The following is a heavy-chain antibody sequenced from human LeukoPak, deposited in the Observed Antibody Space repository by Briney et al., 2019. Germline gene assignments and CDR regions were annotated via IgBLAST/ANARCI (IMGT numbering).Heavy chain of an antibody. D-gene: IGHD3-10*01. J-gene: IGHJ3*02. CDR3: ARGRVRGVWAESSDAFDI. CDR1: GYTLTSYY. V-gene: IGHV1-46*01. Sequence: ASVKVSCKASGYTLTSYYMHWVRQAPGQGLEWMGIINPSGGSTSYAQKFRGRVTMTRDTSTSTVYMELSSLRSDDTAVYYCARGRVRGVWAESSDAFDIWGQGTMVTVSS. CDR2: INPSGGST.